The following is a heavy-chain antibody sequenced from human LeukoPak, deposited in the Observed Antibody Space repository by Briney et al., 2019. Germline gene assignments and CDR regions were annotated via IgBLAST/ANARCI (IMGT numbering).Heavy chain of an antibody. D-gene: IGHD1-26*01. J-gene: IGHJ5*02. CDR3: ARASSSGSYFHPLDP. CDR2: FDPEDGET. V-gene: IGHV1-24*01. Sequence: ASVKVSCKVSGYTLTELSMHWVRQAPGKGLEWMGGFDPEDGETIYAQKFQGRVTMTEDTSTDTAYMELRSLRSDDTAVYYCARASSSGSYFHPLDPWGQGTLVTVSS. CDR1: GYTLTELS.